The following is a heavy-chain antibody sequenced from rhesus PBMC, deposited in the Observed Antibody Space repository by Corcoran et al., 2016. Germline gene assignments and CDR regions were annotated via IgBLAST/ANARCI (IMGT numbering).Heavy chain of an antibody. CDR1: GGSISNNH. V-gene: IGHV4-173*01. D-gene: IGHD2-21*01. CDR2: IVGASGYT. J-gene: IGHJ4*01. CDR3: ARGCSYSGCPLVHIYF. Sequence: QLQLQESGPGLVKSSETLSLTCAVSGGSISNNHWTWIRQPPGKGLEWIGRIVGASGYTDHHPYLRRRVTIATYTSKNQFYLKVTSVIAAATAIYYCARGCSYSGCPLVHIYFWGQGVLVTVSS.